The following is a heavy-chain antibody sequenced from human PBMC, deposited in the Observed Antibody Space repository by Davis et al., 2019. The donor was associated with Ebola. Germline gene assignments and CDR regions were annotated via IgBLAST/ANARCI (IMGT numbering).Heavy chain of an antibody. CDR2: IYSGGST. J-gene: IGHJ3*01. Sequence: PGGSLRLSCAASGFTVSSNYMSWARQAPGEGLEWVSVIYSGGSTYYADYLKVRFTISRDNSRNTLYLQINNLRVEDTAVYYCARGLRIPAAGTGYAFDLWGQGTRVTVSS. V-gene: IGHV3-66*01. D-gene: IGHD6-13*01. CDR1: GFTVSSNY. CDR3: ARGLRIPAAGTGYAFDL.